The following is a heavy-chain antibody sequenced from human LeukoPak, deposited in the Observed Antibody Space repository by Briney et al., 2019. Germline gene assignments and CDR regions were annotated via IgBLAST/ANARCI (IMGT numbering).Heavy chain of an antibody. V-gene: IGHV4-34*01. Sequence: SETLSLTCAVYGGSFSGYYWTWIRQPPGKGLEWIGEINHSGSANYNPSLMSRVTISLDTSKNHFSLNLSSVTAADTAVYYCARQNNWGTYYFDYWGQGTLVTVSS. D-gene: IGHD7-27*01. CDR1: GGSFSGYY. J-gene: IGHJ4*02. CDR3: ARQNNWGTYYFDY. CDR2: INHSGSA.